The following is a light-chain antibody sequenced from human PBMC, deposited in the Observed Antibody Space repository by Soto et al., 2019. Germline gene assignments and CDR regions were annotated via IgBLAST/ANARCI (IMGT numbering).Light chain of an antibody. CDR2: DAS. V-gene: IGKV1-9*01. CDR3: QHLDSYPIT. CDR1: QGISSY. J-gene: IGKJ5*01. Sequence: DIPLTQSPSFLSASVGDRVTITCRASQGISSYLAWYQQKPGKAPKLLIYDASTLQSGVPSRFSGSGSGTEFTLTISSLQPEDFATYYCQHLDSYPITFGQGTRLEIK.